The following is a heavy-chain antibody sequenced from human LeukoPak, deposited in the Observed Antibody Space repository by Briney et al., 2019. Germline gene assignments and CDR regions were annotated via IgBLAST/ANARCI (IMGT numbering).Heavy chain of an antibody. V-gene: IGHV3-23*01. CDR3: ADSSGYYDAFDI. CDR1: GFTFSSYA. J-gene: IGHJ3*02. D-gene: IGHD3-22*01. Sequence: SGGSLRLSCAASGFTFSSYAMSWVRQAPGKGLEWVSAISGSGGSTYYADSEKGRFTISRDNSKNTLYLQMNSLRAEDTAVYYCADSSGYYDAFDIWGQGTMVTVSS. CDR2: ISGSGGST.